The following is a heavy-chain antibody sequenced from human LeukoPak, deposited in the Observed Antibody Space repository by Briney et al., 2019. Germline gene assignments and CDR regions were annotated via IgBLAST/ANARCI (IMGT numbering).Heavy chain of an antibody. CDR1: GFTFSSYG. J-gene: IGHJ6*02. CDR3: AKDLGVVVVAATRYYYYYGMDV. V-gene: IGHV3-30*02. Sequence: GGSLRLSCAASGFTFSSYGMHWVRQAPGKGLEWVAFIRYDGSNKYYADSVKGRFTISRDNSKNTLYLRMNSLRAEDTAVYYCAKDLGVVVVAATRYYYYYGMDVWGQGTTVTVSS. D-gene: IGHD2-15*01. CDR2: IRYDGSNK.